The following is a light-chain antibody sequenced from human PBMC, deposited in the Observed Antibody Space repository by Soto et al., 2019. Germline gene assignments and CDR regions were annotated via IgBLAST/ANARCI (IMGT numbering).Light chain of an antibody. Sequence: ETVMTQSPAALSVSPGERATLSCRASQSVSSNVAWYQQTPGQAPRLLIYGASTRAAGIPDRFSGSGSGTEFTLTISSLQSEDFAVYYCQQYNNWPPVTFGQGTRLDMK. J-gene: IGKJ5*01. CDR1: QSVSSN. CDR2: GAS. CDR3: QQYNNWPPVT. V-gene: IGKV3-15*01.